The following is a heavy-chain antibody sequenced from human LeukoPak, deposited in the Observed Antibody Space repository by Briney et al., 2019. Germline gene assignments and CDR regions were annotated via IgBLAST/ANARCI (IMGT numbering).Heavy chain of an antibody. CDR1: GFPFCSYW. CDR2: IKGDGNT. V-gene: IGHV3-74*01. Sequence: GGSLRLSCAASGFPFCSYWMLWVPPPRGEGLVCVSRIKGDGNTNYADSMKGRFTISRDNAKNTVSLQMNSLRAEDTAVYYRASAPSEIGGYYPEYFRHWGQGTLVTVSS. CDR3: ASAPSEIGGYYPEYFRH. D-gene: IGHD3-22*01. J-gene: IGHJ1*01.